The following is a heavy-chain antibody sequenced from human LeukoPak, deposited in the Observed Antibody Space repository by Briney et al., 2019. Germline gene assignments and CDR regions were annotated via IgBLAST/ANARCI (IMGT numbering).Heavy chain of an antibody. J-gene: IGHJ4*02. Sequence: ASVKVSCKASGYTFTSYFMHWVRQAPGQGLDWMGIINPSGGSTSYAQKFQGRVTTTRDTSTSTVYMELSSLRSEDTAVYYCARDSADYGDYDYWGQGTLVTVSS. CDR1: GYTFTSYF. V-gene: IGHV1-46*01. CDR3: ARDSADYGDYDY. D-gene: IGHD4-17*01. CDR2: INPSGGST.